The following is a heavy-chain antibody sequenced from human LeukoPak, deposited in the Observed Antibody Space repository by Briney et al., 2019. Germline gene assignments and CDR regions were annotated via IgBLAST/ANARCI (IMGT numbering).Heavy chain of an antibody. Sequence: GRSLRLSCAASGFTFDDYAMHWVRQAPGKGLEWVSGISWNSGSIGYADSVKGRFTISRDNAKNSLYLQMNSLRAEDTALYYCAKGVSGYQGGWFDPWGQATLVTVSS. CDR2: ISWNSGSI. V-gene: IGHV3-9*01. CDR1: GFTFDDYA. D-gene: IGHD3-22*01. J-gene: IGHJ5*02. CDR3: AKGVSGYQGGWFDP.